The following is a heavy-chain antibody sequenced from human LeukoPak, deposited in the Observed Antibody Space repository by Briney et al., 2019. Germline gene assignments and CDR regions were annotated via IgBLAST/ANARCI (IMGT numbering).Heavy chain of an antibody. CDR1: GDSMSSYY. CDR3: ARLMDDFWSGYFTTFDP. V-gene: IGHV4-59*01. Sequence: KPSETLSLTCTVSGDSMSSYYWSWIRQPPGKGLEWIGYIYYRGSTNYNPSLKSRVTMSIATSKNQFSLKLRFVTAADSAVYYCARLMDDFWSGYFTTFDPWGQGTLVTVSS. D-gene: IGHD3-3*01. J-gene: IGHJ5*02. CDR2: IYYRGST.